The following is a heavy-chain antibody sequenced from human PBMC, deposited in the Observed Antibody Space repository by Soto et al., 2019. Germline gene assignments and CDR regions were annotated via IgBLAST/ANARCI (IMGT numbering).Heavy chain of an antibody. CDR1: GETLNSNP. J-gene: IGHJ4*02. D-gene: IGHD2-15*01. CDR2: IVPLSDRT. CDR3: ARKSGRDCHSGGGCFTLDV. Sequence: QVQLVQSGAEVKKPGSSLKVSCKVFGETLNSNPIGWVRQAPGQGLEWVGGIVPLSDRTNYAQELQGRVNVTADVSTSTVYMELSTLNSDDTAVYYCARKSGRDCHSGGGCFTLDVWGQGSLITVSS. V-gene: IGHV1-69*01.